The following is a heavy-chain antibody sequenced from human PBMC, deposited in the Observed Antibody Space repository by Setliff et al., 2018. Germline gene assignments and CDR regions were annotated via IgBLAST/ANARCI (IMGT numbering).Heavy chain of an antibody. V-gene: IGHV1-18*01. CDR2: IGVYTGRT. J-gene: IGHJ4*02. Sequence: GASVKVSCKASGYTFSESIVSWVRQAPGQGLEWMGWIGVYTGRTSSAQKFQDRLTMMTEKSTNMAYMELRGLTSNDTAVYYCLRLVRYCSRTTCQRTLGDEVWGQGTLVTSPQ. CDR3: LRLVRYCSRTTCQRTLGDEV. D-gene: IGHD2-8*01. CDR1: GYTFSESI.